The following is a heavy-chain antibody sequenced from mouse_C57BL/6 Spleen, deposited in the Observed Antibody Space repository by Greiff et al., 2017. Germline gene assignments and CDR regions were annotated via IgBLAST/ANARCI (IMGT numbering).Heavy chain of an antibody. CDR3: ARKHDGRAFAY. CDR2: INPNNGGT. D-gene: IGHD2-12*01. V-gene: IGHV1-26*01. CDR1: GYTFTDYY. J-gene: IGHJ3*01. Sequence: EVQLQQSGPELVKPGASVKISCKASGYTFTDYYMNWVKQSHGKSLEWIGDINPNNGGTSYNQKFKGKATLTVDKSSSTAYMELRSLTSEDSAVYYCARKHDGRAFAYWGQGTLVTVSA.